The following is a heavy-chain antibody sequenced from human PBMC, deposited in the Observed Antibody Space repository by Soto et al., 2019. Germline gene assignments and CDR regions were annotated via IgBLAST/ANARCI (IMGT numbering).Heavy chain of an antibody. D-gene: IGHD6-6*01. V-gene: IGHV3-74*01. CDR3: APYTYSTSSRGPN. Sequence: GGSLRLSCAASGFTFSSYWMHWVRQAPGKGLVWVSRINSDGSSRTYADSVKGRFTISRDNAKNTLYLQMNSLRAEDTAVYYCAPYTYSTSSRGPNWGQGTLVTVSS. CDR2: INSDGSSR. CDR1: GFTFSSYW. J-gene: IGHJ4*02.